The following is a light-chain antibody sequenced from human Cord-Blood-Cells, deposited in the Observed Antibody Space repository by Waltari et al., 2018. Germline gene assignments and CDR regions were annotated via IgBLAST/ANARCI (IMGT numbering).Light chain of an antibody. CDR2: EVS. V-gene: IGLV2-14*01. CDR1: SSDAGGYNY. Sequence: QSALTQPASVSGSPGPSITISCTGTSSDAGGYNYVSWYQQHPGKAPKLMIYEVSNRPSGVSNRFSGSKSGNMASLTISGLQAEDEADYYCSSYTSSSTLVFGTGTKVTVL. J-gene: IGLJ1*01. CDR3: SSYTSSSTLV.